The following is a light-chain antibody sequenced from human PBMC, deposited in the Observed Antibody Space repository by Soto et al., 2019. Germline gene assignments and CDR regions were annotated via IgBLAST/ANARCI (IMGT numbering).Light chain of an antibody. J-gene: IGKJ4*01. Sequence: EIVLTQSPATLSLSPGERATLSCRASQSVSSYLAWYQQKPGQAPRLLIYDASTRATGIPARFSGSGSGTDFPLTISSLEPEDFAVYYCQQRSYWLTFGGGTKVEIK. CDR1: QSVSSY. CDR3: QQRSYWLT. V-gene: IGKV3-11*01. CDR2: DAS.